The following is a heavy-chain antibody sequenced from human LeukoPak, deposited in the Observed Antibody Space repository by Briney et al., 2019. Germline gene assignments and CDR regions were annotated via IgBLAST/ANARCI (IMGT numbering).Heavy chain of an antibody. D-gene: IGHD6-13*01. V-gene: IGHV4-4*07. CDR2: IYTSGST. CDR3: ARAPAGYSSSWYPFDY. J-gene: IGHJ4*02. Sequence: SETLSLTCTFSGGSITSYYWSWIRQPAGKGLEWIGRIYTSGSTNYNPSLKSRVTMSVDTSKNQFSLKLTSVTAADTAVYYCARAPAGYSSSWYPFDYWGQGTLVTVSS. CDR1: GGSITSYY.